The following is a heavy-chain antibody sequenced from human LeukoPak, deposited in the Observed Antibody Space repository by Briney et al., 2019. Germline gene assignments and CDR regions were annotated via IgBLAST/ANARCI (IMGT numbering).Heavy chain of an antibody. CDR3: SRSKDGYYNDALDI. Sequence: SETLSLTCTVSGGSISSYYWSWIWQPPGKGLEWIGYIYTGGSTNYNPSLKSRVSISVDSSKNQFSLKLSSVTAADTAVYFCSRSKDGYYNDALDIWGQGTMVTVSS. J-gene: IGHJ3*02. CDR1: GGSISSYY. CDR2: IYTGGST. D-gene: IGHD5-24*01. V-gene: IGHV4-4*09.